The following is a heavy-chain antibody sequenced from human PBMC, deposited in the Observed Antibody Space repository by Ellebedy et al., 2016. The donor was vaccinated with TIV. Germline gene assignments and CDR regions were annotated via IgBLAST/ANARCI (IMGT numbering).Heavy chain of an antibody. V-gene: IGHV3-7*01. Sequence: GESLKISCAASGFSFRNYWMGWVRQAPGKGLEWVANIYQDGRQKYYADSVEGRFTISRDNAQNSLYLQMKSLRVDDTAVYYCARRGSYGDYAVQVNNWFDSWGQGTPVTVSP. CDR3: ARRGSYGDYAVQVNNWFDS. CDR1: GFSFRNYW. D-gene: IGHD4-17*01. J-gene: IGHJ5*01. CDR2: IYQDGRQK.